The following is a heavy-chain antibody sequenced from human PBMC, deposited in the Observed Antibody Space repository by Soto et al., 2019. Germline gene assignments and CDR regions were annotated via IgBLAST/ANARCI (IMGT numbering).Heavy chain of an antibody. Sequence: GGSLRLSCAASGFTFSSYAMSWVRHAPGKGLEWVSAISGSGGSTYYAASVKGRFTMSRDNSKNTLYLQMNSLRAEDTAVYYYAKEEEYSSSSNYWGQGTLVTVSS. D-gene: IGHD6-6*01. CDR3: AKEEEYSSSSNY. CDR1: GFTFSSYA. J-gene: IGHJ4*02. V-gene: IGHV3-23*01. CDR2: ISGSGGST.